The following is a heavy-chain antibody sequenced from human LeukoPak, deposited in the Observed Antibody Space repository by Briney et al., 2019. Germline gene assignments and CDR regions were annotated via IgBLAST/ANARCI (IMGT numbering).Heavy chain of an antibody. CDR2: MNPNSGNT. D-gene: IGHD6-19*01. V-gene: IGHV1-8*03. Sequence: ASVKVSCKASGYTFTGYYMHWVRQAPGQGLEWMGWMNPNSGNTGYAQKFQGRVTITRNTSISTAYMELSSLRSEDTAVYYCARGLKAVAGLWSYYYYMDVWGKGTTVTVSS. CDR1: GYTFTGYY. CDR3: ARGLKAVAGLWSYYYYMDV. J-gene: IGHJ6*03.